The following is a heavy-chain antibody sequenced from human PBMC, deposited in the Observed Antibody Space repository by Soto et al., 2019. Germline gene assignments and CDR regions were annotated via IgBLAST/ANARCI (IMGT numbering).Heavy chain of an antibody. CDR2: IGESGTPT. Sequence: EVQLLESEGGLVQPGGSLRLSCAASGFTFSSYAMKWVRQAPGKGLEWVSLIGESGTPTYYADSVKGRFTISRDNSGHTLFLEMYSLRAEDTAVYYCARYIPGVRYYGMDVWGQGTTVTVSS. J-gene: IGHJ6*02. V-gene: IGHV3-23*01. CDR1: GFTFSSYA. D-gene: IGHD2-2*01. CDR3: ARYIPGVRYYGMDV.